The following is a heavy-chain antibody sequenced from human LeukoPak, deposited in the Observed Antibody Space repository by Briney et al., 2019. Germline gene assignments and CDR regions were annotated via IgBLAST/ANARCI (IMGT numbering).Heavy chain of an antibody. D-gene: IGHD3-22*01. J-gene: IGHJ4*02. CDR1: GYSISSGYY. Sequence: SETLSLTCTVFGYSISSGYYWGWIRPPPGKGLEWIGSIYHSGRTYYNPSLKSRVTISVDTSKNQFSLKLSSVTAADTAVYYCHYYDSSGPVWYWGQGTLVTVSS. CDR3: HYYDSSGPVWY. V-gene: IGHV4-38-2*02. CDR2: IYHSGRT.